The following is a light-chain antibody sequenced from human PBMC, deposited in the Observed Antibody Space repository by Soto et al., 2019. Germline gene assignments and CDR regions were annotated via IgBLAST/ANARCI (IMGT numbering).Light chain of an antibody. V-gene: IGLV2-14*01. Sequence: QSVMTQPACGSGSPGKKITISCTGTSSDVGGYNYVSWYQQHPGKAPKLMIYDVSNRPSGVSNRFSGSKSGNTASLTISGLQAEDEADYYCSSYTSSSTLVFGTGTKVTVL. CDR1: SSDVGGYNY. CDR2: DVS. J-gene: IGLJ1*01. CDR3: SSYTSSSTLV.